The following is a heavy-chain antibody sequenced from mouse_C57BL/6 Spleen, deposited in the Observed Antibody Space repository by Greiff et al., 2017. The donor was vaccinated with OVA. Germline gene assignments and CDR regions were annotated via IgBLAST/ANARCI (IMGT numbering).Heavy chain of an antibody. D-gene: IGHD1-1*01. V-gene: IGHV1-15*01. J-gene: IGHJ2*01. CDR2: IVPETGST. CDR1: GYTFTDYE. Sequence: VQLQQSGAELVRPGASVTLSCKASGYTFTDYEMHWVKQTPVHGLEWIGAIVPETGSTAYNQKFKGKAILNANKSSNTAYMKLRSLTSEDSAVYYCTRSVGITTEVGFDDWGQGTTLTVSS. CDR3: TRSVGITTEVGFDD.